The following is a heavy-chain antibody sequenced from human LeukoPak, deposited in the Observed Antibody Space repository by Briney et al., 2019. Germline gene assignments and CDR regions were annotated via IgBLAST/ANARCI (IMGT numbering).Heavy chain of an antibody. D-gene: IGHD4-17*01. J-gene: IGHJ5*02. CDR3: ARGAGYGDYSWFDP. CDR2: IKPRGGST. Sequence: ASVKVSCKASGYTFSNYYIHWVRQAPGQGREWMGIIKPRGGSTSYAQKFQGRVTMTRDTSTSTVYMELSSLTSEDTAVYYCARGAGYGDYSWFDPWGQGTLVTVSS. V-gene: IGHV1-46*01. CDR1: GYTFSNYY.